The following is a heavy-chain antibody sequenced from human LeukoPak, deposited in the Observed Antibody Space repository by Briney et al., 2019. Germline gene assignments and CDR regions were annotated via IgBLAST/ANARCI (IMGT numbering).Heavy chain of an antibody. CDR2: IYTSGST. J-gene: IGHJ3*02. D-gene: IGHD4-17*01. CDR3: ARAGATVTRDAFDI. Sequence: SQTLSLTCTVSGGSISSGSYYWSWIRQPAGKGLEWIGRIYTSGSTNYNPSLKSRVTISVNTSKNQFSLKLSSVTAADTAVYYCARAGATVTRDAFDIWGQGTTVTVSS. V-gene: IGHV4-61*02. CDR1: GGSISSGSYY.